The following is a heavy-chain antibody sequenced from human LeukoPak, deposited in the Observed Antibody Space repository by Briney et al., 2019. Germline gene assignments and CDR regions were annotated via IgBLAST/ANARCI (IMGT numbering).Heavy chain of an antibody. CDR1: GFTFSSYA. V-gene: IGHV3-30-3*01. J-gene: IGHJ3*02. CDR3: ARDPMSGYDAFDI. D-gene: IGHD3-3*01. Sequence: PGRSLRLSCAASGFTFSSYAMHWVRQAPGKGLEWVAVISYDGSNKYYADSVKGRFTISRDNSKNTLYLQMNSLRAEDTAVYYCARDPMSGYDAFDIWGQGTMVTVSS. CDR2: ISYDGSNK.